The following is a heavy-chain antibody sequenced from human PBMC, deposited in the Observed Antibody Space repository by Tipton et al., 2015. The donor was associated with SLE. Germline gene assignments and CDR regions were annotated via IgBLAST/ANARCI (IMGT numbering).Heavy chain of an antibody. D-gene: IGHD1-7*01. V-gene: IGHV3-48*01. CDR2: ISGSGYTI. CDR1: EFTFSTYN. Sequence: SLRLSCVASEFTFSTYNMNWVRQAPGKGLEWVSYISGSGYTITYGDSVKGRFTISRDNAKNSLYLQMDSLRPEDTAMYYCARVAGTPGYYYSMFVWGQGTTVTVSS. CDR3: ARVAGTPGYYYSMFV. J-gene: IGHJ6*02.